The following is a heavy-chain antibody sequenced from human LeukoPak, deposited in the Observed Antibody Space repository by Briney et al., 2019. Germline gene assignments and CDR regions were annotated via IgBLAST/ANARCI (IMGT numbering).Heavy chain of an antibody. Sequence: GGSLRLSCAASGFTFSSYAMSWVRQAPGKGLEWVSAISGSGGSTYYADSVKGRFTISRDNSKSTLYLQMNSLRAEDTAVYYCAETYYYDSSGYYFEAFDIWGQGTMVSVSS. CDR2: ISGSGGST. CDR1: GFTFSSYA. V-gene: IGHV3-23*01. D-gene: IGHD3-22*01. CDR3: AETYYYDSSGYYFEAFDI. J-gene: IGHJ3*02.